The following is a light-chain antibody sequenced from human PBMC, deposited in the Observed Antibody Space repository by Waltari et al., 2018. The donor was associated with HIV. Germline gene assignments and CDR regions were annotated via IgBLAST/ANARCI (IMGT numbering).Light chain of an antibody. J-gene: IGLJ6*01. CDR2: GVT. Sequence: QSALTQPASMSGSPGQSITISCTGTSSDIGGYAYVSWYQQHPGKVPKLILYGVTERPSGISSRFSGSRSGATASLTISGLQTEDEADYYCSSLTTSHKLLFGCGTQVTVL. CDR1: SSDIGGYAY. V-gene: IGLV2-14*03. CDR3: SSLTTSHKLL.